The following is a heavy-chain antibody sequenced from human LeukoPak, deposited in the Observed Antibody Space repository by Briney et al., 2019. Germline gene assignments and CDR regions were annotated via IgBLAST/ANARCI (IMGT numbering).Heavy chain of an antibody. J-gene: IGHJ4*02. D-gene: IGHD1-26*01. Sequence: SETLSLTCTVSGGSISSGGYYWSWIRQPPGKGLEWIGYIYHSGSTYYNPSLKSRVTISVDTSMTQFSLKLSSVTAADAAVYYCAGGDKSGSWGYYFDYWGQGALVSVSS. CDR2: IYHSGST. V-gene: IGHV4-30-2*02. CDR3: AGGDKSGSWGYYFDY. CDR1: GGSISSGGYY.